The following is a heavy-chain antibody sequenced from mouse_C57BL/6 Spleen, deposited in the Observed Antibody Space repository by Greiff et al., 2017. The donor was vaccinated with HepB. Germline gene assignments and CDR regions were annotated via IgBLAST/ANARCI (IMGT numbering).Heavy chain of an antibody. CDR1: GYTFTSYW. V-gene: IGHV1-64*01. CDR3: ARWAAAAGAMDY. J-gene: IGHJ4*01. CDR2: IHPNSGST. Sequence: QVQLQQPGAELVKPGASVKLSCKASGYTFTSYWMHWVKQRPGQGLEWIGMIHPNSGSTNYNEKFKSKATLTVDKSSSTAYMPLSSLTSEDSAVYDCARWAAAAGAMDYWGQGTSGTVSS.